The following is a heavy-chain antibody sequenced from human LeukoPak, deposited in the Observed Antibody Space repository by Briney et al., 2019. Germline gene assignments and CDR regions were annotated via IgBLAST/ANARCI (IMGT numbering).Heavy chain of an antibody. CDR3: AKDLLTLRITMVRGVITVSPFDY. CDR1: GFTVSSNY. D-gene: IGHD3-10*01. Sequence: GGSLRLSCAASGFTVSSNYMSWVRQAPGKGLEWVSVIYSGGSTYYADSVKGRFTISRDNSKNTLYLQMNSLRAEDTAVYYCAKDLLTLRITMVRGVITVSPFDYWGQGTLVTVSS. J-gene: IGHJ4*02. V-gene: IGHV3-66*01. CDR2: IYSGGST.